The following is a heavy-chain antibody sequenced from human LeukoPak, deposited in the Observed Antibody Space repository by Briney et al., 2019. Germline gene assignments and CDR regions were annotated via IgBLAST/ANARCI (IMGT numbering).Heavy chain of an antibody. CDR1: GGTFSSYA. J-gene: IGHJ6*03. CDR2: IIPIFGTA. Sequence: ASVKVSCKASGGTFSSYAISWVRQAPGQGLEWMGGIIPIFGTANYAQKFQGRVTITADKSTSTAYMELSSLRSEDTAVYYCAREPNAQYYPAYYYMDVWGKGTTVTVSS. CDR3: AREPNAQYYPAYYYMDV. D-gene: IGHD3-10*01. V-gene: IGHV1-69*06.